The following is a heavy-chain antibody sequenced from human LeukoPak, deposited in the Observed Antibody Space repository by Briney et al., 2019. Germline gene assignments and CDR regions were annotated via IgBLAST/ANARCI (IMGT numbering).Heavy chain of an antibody. Sequence: SETLSLTCTVSGGSISSSSYYWGWIRQPPGKGLEWIGSIYYSGSTYYNPSLKSRVTISVDTSKNQFSLKLSYVTAADTAVYYCARGPPYYYDSSGYYDYWGQGTLVTVSS. CDR2: IYYSGST. V-gene: IGHV4-39*07. CDR1: GGSISSSSYY. J-gene: IGHJ4*02. CDR3: ARGPPYYYDSSGYYDY. D-gene: IGHD3-22*01.